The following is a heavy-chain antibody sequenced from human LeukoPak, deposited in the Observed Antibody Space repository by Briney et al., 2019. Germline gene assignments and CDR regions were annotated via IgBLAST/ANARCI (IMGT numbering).Heavy chain of an antibody. Sequence: SETLSLTCAVYGGSFSGYYWSWIRQPPGKGLEWIGEINHSGSTNYNPSLKSRVTISVDTSKNQFSLKLSSVTAADTAVYYCARGGRVILGLRYYFDYWGQGALVTVSS. CDR3: ARGGRVILGLRYYFDY. V-gene: IGHV4-34*01. CDR1: GGSFSGYY. D-gene: IGHD4-17*01. CDR2: INHSGST. J-gene: IGHJ4*02.